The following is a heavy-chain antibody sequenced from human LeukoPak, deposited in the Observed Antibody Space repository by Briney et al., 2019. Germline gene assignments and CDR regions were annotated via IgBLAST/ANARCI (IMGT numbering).Heavy chain of an antibody. CDR2: INHSGTI. D-gene: IGHD6-13*01. CDR3: ARVYYSNSYDYWYFDL. CDR1: VGSFSGYY. Sequence: SETLSLTCAVYVGSFSGYYWSWIRQPPGKGLEWIAEINHSGTINYNPSLKSRVTISVDTSKNQFSLKLSSVTAADTAVYYCARVYYSNSYDYWYFDLWGRGTLVTVSS. J-gene: IGHJ2*01. V-gene: IGHV4-34*01.